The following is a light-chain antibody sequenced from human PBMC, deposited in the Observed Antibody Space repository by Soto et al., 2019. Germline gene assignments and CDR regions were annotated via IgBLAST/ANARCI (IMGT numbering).Light chain of an antibody. CDR1: CSDVGGYNH. J-gene: IGLJ2*01. Sequence: QSALTQPASVSGSPGQSITISCTGTCSDVGGYNHVSWYQQHPGKAPKLIIYEVSYRPSGVSNRFSGSKSGNTASLTISGLQAEDEADYYCNSYRSTDTVVFGGGTKLTVL. V-gene: IGLV2-14*01. CDR2: EVS. CDR3: NSYRSTDTVV.